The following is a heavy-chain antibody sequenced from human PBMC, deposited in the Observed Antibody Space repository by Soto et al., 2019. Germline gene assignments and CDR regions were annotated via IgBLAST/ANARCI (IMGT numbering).Heavy chain of an antibody. Sequence: RGSLKISCKGSGYSFTSYWINWVRQMPGKGLEWMGIIYPGDSDTRYSPSFQGQVTISADKSINTAYLQWRSLKASDTAVYYCARHHGSPGSYFGMDVWGQGTTVTAP. V-gene: IGHV5-51*01. D-gene: IGHD6-13*01. CDR3: ARHHGSPGSYFGMDV. J-gene: IGHJ6*02. CDR2: IYPGDSDT. CDR1: GYSFTSYW.